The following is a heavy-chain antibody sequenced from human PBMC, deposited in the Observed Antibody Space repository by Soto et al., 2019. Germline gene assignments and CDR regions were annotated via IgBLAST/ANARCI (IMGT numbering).Heavy chain of an antibody. CDR2: IYYSGST. Sequence: QVQLQESGPGLVKPSQTLSLTCTVSGGSISSVGYYWSWIRQHPGKGLEWIGYIYYSGSTYYNPSLKSRVTISVDTSKNQFSLKLSSVTAADTAVYYCARGRHIVVVVAATGWFDPWGQGTLVTVSS. D-gene: IGHD2-15*01. CDR3: ARGRHIVVVVAATGWFDP. CDR1: GGSISSVGYY. J-gene: IGHJ5*02. V-gene: IGHV4-31*03.